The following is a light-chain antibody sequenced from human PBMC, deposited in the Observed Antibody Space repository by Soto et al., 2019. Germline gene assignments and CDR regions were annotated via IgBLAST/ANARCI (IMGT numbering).Light chain of an antibody. Sequence: DIQMTQSPSSVSASVGDRVTITCRASQGISNWLAWYQQKAGKAPNLLIFDASILQSGVPSRFSGSGSGTDFTLTISSLQPEDFGTYYCQQAKSFPPTFGGGSKVEI. J-gene: IGKJ4*01. CDR3: QQAKSFPPT. CDR2: DAS. CDR1: QGISNW. V-gene: IGKV1-12*01.